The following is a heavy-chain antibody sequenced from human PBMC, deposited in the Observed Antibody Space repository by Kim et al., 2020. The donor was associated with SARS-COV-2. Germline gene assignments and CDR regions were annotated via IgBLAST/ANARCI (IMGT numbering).Heavy chain of an antibody. CDR1: GYSISSGYY. V-gene: IGHV4-38-2*02. J-gene: IGHJ4*02. Sequence: SETLSLTCTVSGYSISSGYYWGWIRQPPGKGLEWIGSIYHSGSTYYNPSLKSRVTISVDTSKNQFSLKLSSVTAADTAVYYCARDRDRITIFGVVRLFDYWGQGTLVTVSS. CDR3: ARDRDRITIFGVVRLFDY. D-gene: IGHD3-3*01. CDR2: IYHSGST.